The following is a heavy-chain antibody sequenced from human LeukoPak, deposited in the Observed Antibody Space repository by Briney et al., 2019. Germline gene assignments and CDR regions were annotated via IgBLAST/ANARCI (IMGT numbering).Heavy chain of an antibody. CDR3: ARDGQQSLDY. D-gene: IGHD6-13*01. Sequence: TSETLSLTCAVYGGSFSGYYWSWIRQPPGKGLEWIGEINHSGSTNYNPSLKSRVTISVDTSKNQFSLKLSSVTAADTAVYYCARDGQQSLDYWGQGTLVTVSS. V-gene: IGHV4-34*01. CDR2: INHSGST. CDR1: GGSFSGYY. J-gene: IGHJ4*02.